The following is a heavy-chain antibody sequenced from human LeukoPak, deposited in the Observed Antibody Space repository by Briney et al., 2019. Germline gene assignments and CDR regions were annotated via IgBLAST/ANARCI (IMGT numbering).Heavy chain of an antibody. CDR3: ARSAIAAAGLNWFDP. J-gene: IGHJ5*02. V-gene: IGHV1-2*02. CDR2: INPNSGGT. CDR1: GYTFTSYY. Sequence: VSVKVSCKASGYTFTSYYMHWVRQAPGQGLEWMGWINPNSGGTNYAQKFQSRVTMTRDTSISTAYMELSRLRSDATAVYYCARSAIAAAGLNWFDPWGQGTLVTVSS. D-gene: IGHD6-13*01.